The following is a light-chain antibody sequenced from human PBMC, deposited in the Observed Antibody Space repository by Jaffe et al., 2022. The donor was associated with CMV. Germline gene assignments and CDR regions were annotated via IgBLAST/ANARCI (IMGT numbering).Light chain of an antibody. Sequence: QSVLTQPPSVSAAPGQTVTISCSGSNFNIGNNYVFWYQQFPGTAPKLLIYDNNKRPSGIPDRFSGSKSGTSATLGITGLQTGDEADYYCGTWDSSLSGGVFGGGTKLTVL. CDR1: NFNIGNNY. J-gene: IGLJ3*02. V-gene: IGLV1-51*01. CDR2: DNN. CDR3: GTWDSSLSGGV.